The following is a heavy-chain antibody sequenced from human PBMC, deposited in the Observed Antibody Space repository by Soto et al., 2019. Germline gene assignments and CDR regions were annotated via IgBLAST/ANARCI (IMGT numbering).Heavy chain of an antibody. J-gene: IGHJ3*02. CDR3: ARLTMAQDAFDI. V-gene: IGHV1-18*01. CDR2: ISAYNGKT. Sequence: QVQLEQSGAEVKKPGASVKVSCKASGYTFTSYGISWVRQAPGQGLEWMGWISAYNGKTNYAQKLQGRGTMTTDTSTSTAYMELRSLISAVTAVYCCARLTMAQDAFDIWGQGTMVTVSS. D-gene: IGHD3-10*01. CDR1: GYTFTSYG.